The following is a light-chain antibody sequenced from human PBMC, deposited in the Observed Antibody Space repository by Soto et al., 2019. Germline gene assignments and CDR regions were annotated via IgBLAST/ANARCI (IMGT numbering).Light chain of an antibody. Sequence: EIELTQSPGTLSLSTGERATLACRDSQSVSSSYLAWYQQRPGQAPRLLIYCPSSRANGIPDRVSGIGSGTDFTLTISRLEPEDFAVYYCQQYGNSPWTFGQGTQGDIK. J-gene: IGKJ1*01. CDR1: QSVSSSY. CDR2: CPS. CDR3: QQYGNSPWT. V-gene: IGKV3-20*01.